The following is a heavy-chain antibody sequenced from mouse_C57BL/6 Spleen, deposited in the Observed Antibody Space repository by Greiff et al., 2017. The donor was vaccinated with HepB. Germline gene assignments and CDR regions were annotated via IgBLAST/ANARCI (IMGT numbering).Heavy chain of an antibody. D-gene: IGHD1-1*01. CDR1: GFSLTSYG. J-gene: IGHJ4*01. Sequence: VKLMESGPGLVQPSQSLSITCTVSGFSLTSYGVHWVRQSPGKGLEWLGVIWRGGSTDYNAAFMSRLSITKDNSKSQVFFKMNSLQADDTAIYYCAKKRGYYGSRDYAMDYWGQGTSVTVSS. CDR2: IWRGGST. V-gene: IGHV2-5*01. CDR3: AKKRGYYGSRDYAMDY.